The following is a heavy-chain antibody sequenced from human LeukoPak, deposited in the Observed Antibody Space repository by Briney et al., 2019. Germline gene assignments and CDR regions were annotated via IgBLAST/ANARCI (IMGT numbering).Heavy chain of an antibody. CDR1: GYTFTSYY. V-gene: IGHV1-46*01. D-gene: IGHD4-17*01. J-gene: IGHJ4*02. CDR2: INPSGGST. Sequence: ASVKVSCTASGYTFTSYYMHWVRQAPGQGLEWMGIINPSGGSTSYAQKFQGRVTMTRDTSTSTVYMELSSLRSEDTAVYYCARDYGGDYGFDYWGQGTLVTVSS. CDR3: ARDYGGDYGFDY.